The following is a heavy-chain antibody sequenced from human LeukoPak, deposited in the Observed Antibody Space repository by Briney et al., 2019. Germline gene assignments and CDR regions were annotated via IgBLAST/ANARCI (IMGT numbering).Heavy chain of an antibody. CDR3: TRRLGWFGEFYYYYMDV. CDR2: ITGSGGTA. D-gene: IGHD3-10*01. CDR1: GFTFSSYA. J-gene: IGHJ6*03. Sequence: GGSLRLSCAASGFTFSSYAMSWVRQGPGKGLEWVSAITGSGGTAFYADSVKGRFTISRDNSKDTLYLQMNSLKTGDTAVYYCTRRLGWFGEFYYYYMDVWGKGTTVTVSS. V-gene: IGHV3-23*01.